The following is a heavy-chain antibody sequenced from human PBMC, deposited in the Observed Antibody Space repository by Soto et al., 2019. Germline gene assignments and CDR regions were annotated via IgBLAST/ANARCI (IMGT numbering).Heavy chain of an antibody. CDR3: ARTHLDILTGYYKSVGYFDY. J-gene: IGHJ4*02. CDR2: IYYSVNT. CDR1: GGSISDYY. Sequence: SETLSLTCTVSGGSISDYYWSWIRQPPGKGLEWIGYIYYSVNTNYNPSLKSRVTISTDTSKNQFSLKLSSVTAADTAVYYCARTHLDILTGYYKSVGYFDYWGQGTLVTVS. V-gene: IGHV4-59*08. D-gene: IGHD3-9*01.